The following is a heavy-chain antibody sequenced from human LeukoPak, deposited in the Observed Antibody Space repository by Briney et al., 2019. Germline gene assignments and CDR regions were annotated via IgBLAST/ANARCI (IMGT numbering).Heavy chain of an antibody. V-gene: IGHV4-39*01. J-gene: IGHJ4*02. CDR2: IYYSGST. D-gene: IGHD6-13*01. CDR3: ATVTGYMTEDYFDY. Sequence: SETLSLTCTVSGGSISSSSYYWGWIRQPPGKGLEWIGSIYYSGSTYYNPSLKSRVTISVDTSKNQFSLKLSSVTAADTAVYYCATVTGYMTEDYFDYWGQGTLITVSS. CDR1: GGSISSSSYY.